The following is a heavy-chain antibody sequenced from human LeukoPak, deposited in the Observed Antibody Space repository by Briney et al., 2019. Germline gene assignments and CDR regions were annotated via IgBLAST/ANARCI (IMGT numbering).Heavy chain of an antibody. CDR2: INPNSGGT. J-gene: IGHJ6*02. Sequence: ASVKVSCKASGYTFTGYYMHWVRQAPGQGLEWMGWINPNSGGTNYAQKFQGRVTMTRDTSISTAYMELSRLRSEDTAVYYCARDLSGRTAVNYYYYYYGMDVWGQGTTVTVSS. CDR1: GYTFTGYY. CDR3: ARDLSGRTAVNYYYYYYGMDV. V-gene: IGHV1-2*02. D-gene: IGHD1-1*01.